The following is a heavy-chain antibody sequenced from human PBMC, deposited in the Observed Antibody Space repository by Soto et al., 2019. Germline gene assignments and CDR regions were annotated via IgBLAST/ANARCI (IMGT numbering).Heavy chain of an antibody. Sequence: QPLGSLRLSCADYRFTFSSYATSRVRQVSGEGLQWLPVISDSGGGTVNADSVKGRFSISRDNSKSTLYLQMNSLRVEDTAIYYCAKASGGTYPGSRVFDFWGQGTRVTVSS. CDR1: RFTFSSYA. CDR2: ISDSGGGT. J-gene: IGHJ4*02. CDR3: AKASGGTYPGSRVFDF. V-gene: IGHV3-23*01. D-gene: IGHD3-10*01.